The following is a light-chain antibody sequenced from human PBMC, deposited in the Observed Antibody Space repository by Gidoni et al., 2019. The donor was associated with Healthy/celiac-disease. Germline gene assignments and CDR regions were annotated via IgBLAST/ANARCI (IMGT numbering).Light chain of an antibody. CDR1: QSISSY. V-gene: IGKV1-39*01. J-gene: IGKJ1*01. CDR2: AAS. CDR3: QQSYSTPQT. Sequence: DIQMTQSPSSLSASVGDRVTITCRASQSISSYLNWYQQKPGKATKVLIYAASILTSGVPSRFSGSGSGTDFTLSISSLQPEDFATYYCQQSYSTPQTFGQGTKVEIK.